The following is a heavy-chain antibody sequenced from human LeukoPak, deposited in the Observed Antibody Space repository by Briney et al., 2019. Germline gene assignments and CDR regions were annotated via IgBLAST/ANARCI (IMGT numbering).Heavy chain of an antibody. CDR3: ARSITIFGVVINYYYMDV. D-gene: IGHD3-3*01. V-gene: IGHV1-69*05. J-gene: IGHJ6*03. Sequence: ASVKVSCKASGYTFTGYYMHWVRQAPGQGLEWMGGIIPIFGTANYAQKFQGRVTITTDESTSTAYMELSSLRSEDTAVYYCARSITIFGVVINYYYMDVWGKGTTVTVSS. CDR2: IIPIFGTA. CDR1: GYTFTGYY.